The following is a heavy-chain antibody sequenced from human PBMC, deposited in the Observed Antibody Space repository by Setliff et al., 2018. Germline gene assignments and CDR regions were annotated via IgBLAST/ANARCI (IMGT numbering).Heavy chain of an antibody. CDR3: AKDIVAPGLFLDY. CDR1: GFTFSDYY. CDR2: ISFNSGSTI. D-gene: IGHD3-16*02. Sequence: KPSETLSLSCAASGFTFSDYYMSWIRQAPGKGLEWVSYISFNSGSTIYYADSVKGRFTISRDNAKNSLYLQMNSLRAEDTAVYYCAKDIVAPGLFLDYWGQGTLVTVSS. J-gene: IGHJ4*02. V-gene: IGHV3-11*04.